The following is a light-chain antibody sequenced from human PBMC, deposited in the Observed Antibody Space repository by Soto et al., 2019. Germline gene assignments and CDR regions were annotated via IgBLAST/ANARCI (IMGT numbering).Light chain of an antibody. J-gene: IGKJ2*01. V-gene: IGKV1-39*01. CDR3: QQSYSSLMYT. CDR1: QSISDD. Sequence: DIQMTQSTSSLSASVGDRVTITCRASQSISDDLNWYQLKAGKAPKLLIYAASSLQSGVPSRFSGSGAGTLFTLTISSLQPEDFATYYCQQSYSSLMYTFGQGTKLEIK. CDR2: AAS.